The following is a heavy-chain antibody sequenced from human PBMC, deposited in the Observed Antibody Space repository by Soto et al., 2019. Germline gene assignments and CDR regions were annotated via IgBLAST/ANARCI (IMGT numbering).Heavy chain of an antibody. D-gene: IGHD1-7*01. CDR3: ARRTGTAPRFDY. V-gene: IGHV3-30-3*01. CDR1: GFTFSDFE. Sequence: QVQLVESGGGVVQPGRSLRLSCSASGFTFSDFEMYWVRQAPGKGLDWVSFISYDGSNQYYAGSVKGRFTVSRDNSKNTRFLLMNSQRPEDTAVYFCARRTGTAPRFDYWGQGTLVNVSS. J-gene: IGHJ4*02. CDR2: ISYDGSNQ.